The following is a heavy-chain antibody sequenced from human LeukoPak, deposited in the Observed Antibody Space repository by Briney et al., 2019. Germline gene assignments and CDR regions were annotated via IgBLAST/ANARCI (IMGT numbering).Heavy chain of an antibody. CDR2: IIPILGIA. D-gene: IGHD3-22*01. V-gene: IGHV1-69*04. Sequence: SVKVSCKASGGTFSSYAISWVRQAPGQGLEWMGRIIPILGIANYAQKFQGRVTITADKSTSTAYMELSSLRSEDTAVYYCARGRGVHDSHTYDYFDYWGQGSLVTVSS. CDR1: GGTFSSYA. J-gene: IGHJ4*02. CDR3: ARGRGVHDSHTYDYFDY.